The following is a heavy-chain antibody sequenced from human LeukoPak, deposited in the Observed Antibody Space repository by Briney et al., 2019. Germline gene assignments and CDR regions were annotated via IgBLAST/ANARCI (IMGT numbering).Heavy chain of an antibody. J-gene: IGHJ4*02. CDR2: IYNSGRA. Sequence: SETLSLTCTVSGGSISGYYWSLIRQPPGKGLEWIGYIYNSGRANYNPSLKTRVTISVDTSKNQFSLKLSSVTAADTAVYYCARGCLFSNGWLYFDYWGLGTLVTVSS. V-gene: IGHV4-59*01. D-gene: IGHD6-19*01. CDR3: ARGCLFSNGWLYFDY. CDR1: GGSISGYY.